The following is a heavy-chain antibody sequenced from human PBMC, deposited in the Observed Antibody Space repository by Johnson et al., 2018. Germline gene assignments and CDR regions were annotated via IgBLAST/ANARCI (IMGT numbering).Heavy chain of an antibody. CDR2: ISSSSSYI. CDR1: GFTFSSYS. J-gene: IGHJ3*01. Sequence: EVQLVESVGGLVKPGGSLRLSCAASGFTFSSYSMNWVRQAPGKGLEWVSSISSSSSYIYYADSVKGRFTISRDSTKYSLSLRMYSLRAEDTAVYYCARSYYGSSGDELFCAFDAGGQGTIVTVSS. V-gene: IGHV3-21*01. D-gene: IGHD3-22*01. CDR3: ARSYYGSSGDELFCAFDA.